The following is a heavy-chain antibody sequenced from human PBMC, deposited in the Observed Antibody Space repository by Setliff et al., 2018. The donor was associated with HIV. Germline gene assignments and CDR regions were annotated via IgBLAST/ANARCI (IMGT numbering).Heavy chain of an antibody. Sequence: SETLSLTCAVSGGSFWTWIRQHPGKGLEWIGYIYYSGDTYYNPSLESRVTISVNTANNQFSLRLTSMTAADTAVYFCARHGAYYDFLTYYYPRYYFDCWGQGTLVTVSS. D-gene: IGHD3-9*01. CDR1: GGSF. J-gene: IGHJ4*02. CDR2: IYYSGDT. V-gene: IGHV4-31*11. CDR3: ARHGAYYDFLTYYYPRYYFDC.